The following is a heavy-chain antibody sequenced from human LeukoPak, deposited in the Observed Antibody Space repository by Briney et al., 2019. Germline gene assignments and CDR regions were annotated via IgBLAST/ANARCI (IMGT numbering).Heavy chain of an antibody. CDR2: IGGSGTDT. Sequence: GGSLRLSCAASGFTFSNYAMSWVRRAPGKGLEWVSAIGGSGTDTFYADSVKGRFTISRDNSENTLFVQLNSLRAEDTAVYYCARDPYGSGSPIDYWGQGTLVTVSS. CDR1: GFTFSNYA. V-gene: IGHV3-23*01. J-gene: IGHJ4*02. CDR3: ARDPYGSGSPIDY. D-gene: IGHD3-10*01.